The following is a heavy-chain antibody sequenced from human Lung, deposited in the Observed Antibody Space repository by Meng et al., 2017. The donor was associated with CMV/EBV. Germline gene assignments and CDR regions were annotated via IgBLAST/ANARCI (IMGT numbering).Heavy chain of an antibody. J-gene: IGHJ6*01. CDR3: ARDGSLNGPNYYYYNGVEV. V-gene: IGHV1-2*06. CDR2: INSYGGGT. CDR1: VHSFIDYD. Sequence: ASVKVSCKASVHSFIDYDIHWVRRAPGQGLEWMGRINSYGGGTNYAQQFRGRVTMTRDTSTDTAYMELSRLTSDDTAVYYCARDGSLNGPNYYYYNGVEVWXLGNXVTVDS. D-gene: IGHD2-2*03.